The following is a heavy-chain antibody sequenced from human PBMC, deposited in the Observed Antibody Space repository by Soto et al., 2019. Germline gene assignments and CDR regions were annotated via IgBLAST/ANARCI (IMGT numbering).Heavy chain of an antibody. D-gene: IGHD5-18*01. V-gene: IGHV1-58*01. CDR3: ATDKGDSYGYGNY. Sequence: GASVKVSCKASGFTFSNSAVQWVRQARGQRLEWIGWIVVGSGNTNYAQKFQERVTITRDMSTTTAYMELSSLRSVDTAVYYCATDKGDSYGYGNYWGQGTLVTV. J-gene: IGHJ4*02. CDR2: IVVGSGNT. CDR1: GFTFSNSA.